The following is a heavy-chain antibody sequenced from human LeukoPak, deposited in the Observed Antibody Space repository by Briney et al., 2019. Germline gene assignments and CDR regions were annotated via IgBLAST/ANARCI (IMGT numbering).Heavy chain of an antibody. CDR2: INPSGGST. V-gene: IGHV1-46*01. CDR3: ARAVVTAPRSAFDI. Sequence: ASVKVSCKASGYTFTSYYIHWVRQAPGQGLEWMGIINPSGGSTSYVQKFQGRVTMTRDMSTSTVYMELSSPRSEDTAVYYCARAVVTAPRSAFDIWGQGTMVTVSS. D-gene: IGHD4-23*01. J-gene: IGHJ3*02. CDR1: GYTFTSYY.